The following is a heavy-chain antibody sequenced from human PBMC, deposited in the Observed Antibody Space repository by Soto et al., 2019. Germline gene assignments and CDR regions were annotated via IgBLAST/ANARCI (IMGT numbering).Heavy chain of an antibody. V-gene: IGHV5-51*01. D-gene: IGHD5-12*01. CDR2: IYPDDSDT. J-gene: IGHJ4*02. CDR1: GYSFTTYW. Sequence: AGESLKISCKGSGYSFTTYWIAWVRQMPGKGLEWMGIIYPDDSDTRYSPSFQGQITISADKSINTAYLQWSSLKASDTAMYFCAIRSGGPDYNFDYSGQGTLVTLAS. CDR3: AIRSGGPDYNFDY.